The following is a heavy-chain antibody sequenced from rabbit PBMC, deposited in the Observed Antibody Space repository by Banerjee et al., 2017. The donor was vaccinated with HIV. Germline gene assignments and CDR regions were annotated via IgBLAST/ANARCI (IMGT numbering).Heavy chain of an antibody. J-gene: IGHJ4*01. CDR1: GFSFSSSYD. V-gene: IGHV1S40*01. D-gene: IGHD2-1*01. Sequence: QSLEESGGDLVQPEGSLTLTCTASGFSFSSSYDMCWVRQAPGKGLEWIGCIYTGSSGSTYYASWAKGRFTISKTSSTTVTLQMTSLTAADTATYFCARDGLGYDDYGRILNYFDLWGPGTLVPVS. CDR2: IYTGSSGST. CDR3: ARDGLGYDDYGRILNYFDL.